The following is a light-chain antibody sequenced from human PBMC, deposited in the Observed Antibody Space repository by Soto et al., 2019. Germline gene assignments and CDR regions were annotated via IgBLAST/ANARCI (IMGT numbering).Light chain of an antibody. CDR2: GVT. V-gene: IGLV2-14*01. CDR1: NSDIGAYNY. CDR3: SSYTTAYFYV. J-gene: IGLJ1*01. Sequence: ALTQPASVSGSPGQSITISCTGSNSDIGAYNYVSWYQQHPGKAPKLIIHGVTNRPSGVSHRFSGSKSDYTASLTISGLQAEDEGDYYCSSYTTAYFYVFGTGTKVTVL.